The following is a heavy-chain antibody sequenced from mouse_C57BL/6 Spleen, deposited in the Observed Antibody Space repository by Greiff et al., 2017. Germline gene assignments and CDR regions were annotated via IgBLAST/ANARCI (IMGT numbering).Heavy chain of an antibody. D-gene: IGHD1-1*01. CDR2: IHPNSGST. V-gene: IGHV1-64*01. CDR1: GYTFTSYW. Sequence: QVQLLQSGAELVKPGASVTLSCKASGYTFTSYWMHWVQQWPGQGLEWIGMIHPNSGSTNNNEKFKSKATLTVDKSSSTAYMQLSSLTSEDSAVYYCAGDYYGSSLAWFAYWGQGTLVTVSA. J-gene: IGHJ3*01. CDR3: AGDYYGSSLAWFAY.